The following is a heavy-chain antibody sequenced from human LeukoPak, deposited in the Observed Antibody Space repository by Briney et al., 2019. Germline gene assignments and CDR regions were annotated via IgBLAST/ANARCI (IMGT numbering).Heavy chain of an antibody. CDR2: IKEDGSEK. V-gene: IGHV3-7*01. Sequence: GGSLRLSCVASGFTLSSYWMSWVRQVPGKGLEWVANIKEDGSEKNYVDSVKGRFTISRDNAKNSLHLQRNSLRAEDTAVYYCAKGRGPTLLYWGQGTLVTVSS. J-gene: IGHJ4*02. CDR1: GFTLSSYW. D-gene: IGHD3-16*01. CDR3: AKGRGPTLLY.